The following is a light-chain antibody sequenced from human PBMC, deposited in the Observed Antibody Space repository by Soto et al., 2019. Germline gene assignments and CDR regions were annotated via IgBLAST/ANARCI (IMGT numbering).Light chain of an antibody. CDR1: SSDVGTYNF. V-gene: IGLV2-11*01. CDR3: CSYVGGYTSYV. Sequence: QSALTQPRSVSGSPGQSVTISCTGTSSDVGTYNFVSWYQQHPGKAPKFMIYDVTKRPSGVTDRFSGSKSGNTASLTISGLQAEDEADYDCCSYVGGYTSYVVGTGTKVTVL. CDR2: DVT. J-gene: IGLJ1*01.